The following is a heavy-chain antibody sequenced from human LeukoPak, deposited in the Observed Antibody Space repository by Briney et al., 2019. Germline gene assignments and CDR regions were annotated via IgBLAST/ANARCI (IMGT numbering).Heavy chain of an antibody. V-gene: IGHV4-34*01. Sequence: PSETLSLTCAVYGGSFSGYYWSWIRQPPGKGLEWIGEINHSGSTNYNPSLKSRVTISVDTSKNQFFLKLSSVTAADTAVYYCARVPVRSSWYSGRWFDPWGQGTLVTVSS. J-gene: IGHJ5*02. D-gene: IGHD6-13*01. CDR1: GGSFSGYY. CDR3: ARVPVRSSWYSGRWFDP. CDR2: INHSGST.